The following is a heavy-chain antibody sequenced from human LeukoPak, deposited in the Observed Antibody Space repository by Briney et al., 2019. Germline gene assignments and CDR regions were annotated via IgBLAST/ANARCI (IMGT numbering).Heavy chain of an antibody. CDR3: TYSSGWHPFFDY. J-gene: IGHJ4*02. Sequence: GGSLRLSCVASGFTFSNGWMSWVRQAPGKGLEWVGRIKSKTDGGITDYAAPVKGRFTISRDDSKNTLYLQMNSLETEDTAVYYCTYSSGWHPFFDYWGQGTLVTVSS. CDR2: IKSKTDGGIT. V-gene: IGHV3-15*01. D-gene: IGHD6-19*01. CDR1: GFTFSNGW.